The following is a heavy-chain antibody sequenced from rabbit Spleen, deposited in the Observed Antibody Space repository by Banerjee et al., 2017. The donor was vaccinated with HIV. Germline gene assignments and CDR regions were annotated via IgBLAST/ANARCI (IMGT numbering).Heavy chain of an antibody. CDR2: IDTGSRGFT. J-gene: IGHJ6*01. CDR1: GFSFNNKHV. D-gene: IGHD1-1*01. Sequence: QQQLVESGGGLVKPGASLTLTCKASGFSFNNKHVMCWVRQAPGKGLEWIACIDTGSRGFTYFASWAKGRFPISKTSATTVTLQMTSLTAADTATYFRARDTSRSFSSYGMDLWGPGTLVTVS. V-gene: IGHV1S45*01. CDR3: ARDTSRSFSSYGMDL.